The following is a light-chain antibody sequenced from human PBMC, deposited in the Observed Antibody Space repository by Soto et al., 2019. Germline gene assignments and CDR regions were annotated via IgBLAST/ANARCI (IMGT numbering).Light chain of an antibody. V-gene: IGKV3-15*01. CDR2: GAS. CDR3: QQYNNWPWT. Sequence: EIVITQSPATLSVSPGERATLSGRASQSVSSNLAWYQQKPGQAHRLLIYGASTMATGIPARFSGSGSGTDFTLTISSLQSEDFAVYYCQQYNNWPWTFGQGTKVDIK. J-gene: IGKJ1*01. CDR1: QSVSSN.